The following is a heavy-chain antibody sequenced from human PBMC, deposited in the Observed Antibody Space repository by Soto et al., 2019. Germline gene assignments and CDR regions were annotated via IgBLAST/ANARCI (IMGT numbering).Heavy chain of an antibody. CDR1: GGTFSSYA. CDR3: AKVDSSGYYFDY. J-gene: IGHJ4*02. D-gene: IGHD3-22*01. Sequence: SVKVSCKASGGTFSSYAISWVRQAPGQGLEWMGGIIPIFGTANYAQKFQGRVTITADESTSTAYMELSSLRSEDTAVYYCAKVDSSGYYFDYWGQGTLVTVSS. V-gene: IGHV1-69*13. CDR2: IIPIFGTA.